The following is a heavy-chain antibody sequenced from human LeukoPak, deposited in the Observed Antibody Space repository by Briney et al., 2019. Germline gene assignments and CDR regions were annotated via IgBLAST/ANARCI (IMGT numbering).Heavy chain of an antibody. CDR3: ARVTTVTTAPDAFDI. V-gene: IGHV4-34*01. CDR1: GGSFCGYY. CDR2: INHSGST. Sequence: SETLSLTCAVYGGSFCGYYWSWIRQPPGKGLEWIGGINHSGSTNYNPSLKSRVTISVDTSKNQFSLKLSSVTAADTAVYYCARVTTVTTAPDAFDIWGQGTMVTVSS. J-gene: IGHJ3*02. D-gene: IGHD4-11*01.